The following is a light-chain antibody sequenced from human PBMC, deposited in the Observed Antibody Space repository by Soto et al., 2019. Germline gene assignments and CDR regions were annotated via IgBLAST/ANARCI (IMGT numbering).Light chain of an antibody. CDR3: QSYDPTLRTSL. CDR2: SNN. J-gene: IGLJ7*01. CDR1: SSNIGAGFD. V-gene: IGLV1-40*01. Sequence: QAVLTQPPSVSGAPGQRVTISCTGSSSNIGAGFDVHWYHQIAGTAPKLLIHSNNNRPSGVPDRFSGSKSGTSASLAIAGLQADDEADYYCQSYDPTLRTSLFGGGTQLTVL.